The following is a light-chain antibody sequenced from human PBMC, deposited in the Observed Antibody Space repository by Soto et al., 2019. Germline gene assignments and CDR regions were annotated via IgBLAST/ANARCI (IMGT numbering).Light chain of an antibody. J-gene: IGKJ1*01. CDR2: DAS. CDR1: QRVSAK. CDR3: QQYNNWPPWT. V-gene: IGKV3-15*01. Sequence: EIVMTQSPDTLSLSPGERATLSCRASQRVSAKLAWYQHRPGQAPRLLIYDASIRATGIPARFSGSASGTVFTLNISSLQSEDFALYYCQQYNNWPPWTFGQGTKVEMK.